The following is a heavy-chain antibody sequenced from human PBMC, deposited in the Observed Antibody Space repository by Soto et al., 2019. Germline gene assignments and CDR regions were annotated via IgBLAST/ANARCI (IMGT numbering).Heavy chain of an antibody. CDR2: IYSGGST. J-gene: IGHJ6*02. CDR3: ARATLDYGDYPRGGMDV. CDR1: GXTVSSNY. V-gene: IGHV3-53*01. Sequence: LRLSCAASGXTVSSNYMSWVRQAPGKGLEWVSVIYSGGSTYYADSVKGRFTISRDNSKNTLYLQMNSLRAEDTAVYYCARATLDYGDYPRGGMDVWGQGTTVTVSS. D-gene: IGHD4-17*01.